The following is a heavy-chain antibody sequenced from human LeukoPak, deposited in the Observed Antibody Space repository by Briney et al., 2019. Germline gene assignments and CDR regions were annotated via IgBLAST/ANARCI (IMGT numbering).Heavy chain of an antibody. D-gene: IGHD5-18*01. Sequence: GGSLRLSCEASGFTFGSHAMYWVRQAPGKGLEWVAAIFGSGGSTHYADPVKGRFTISRDNSRNPVYLQFNSLRAEETAVYYCGKTTVEYSMDQKPAWPVDYWGQGTLVTVSS. J-gene: IGHJ4*02. CDR3: GKTTVEYSMDQKPAWPVDY. CDR2: IFGSGGST. CDR1: GFTFGSHA. V-gene: IGHV3-23*01.